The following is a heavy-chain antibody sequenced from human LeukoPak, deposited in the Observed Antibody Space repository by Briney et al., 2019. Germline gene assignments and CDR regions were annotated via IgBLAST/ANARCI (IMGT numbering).Heavy chain of an antibody. Sequence: GGSLGLSCEAPGFTFVTYIMNWVGQAPGKGLEWFGLIKTKTDGGTTDYAAPVKGRFTISRDDSKNTLYLQMNSLKTEDTAVYYCTTPGPWCTNGVCGFDYWGQGTLVTVSS. CDR2: IKTKTDGGTT. J-gene: IGHJ4*02. CDR3: TTPGPWCTNGVCGFDY. V-gene: IGHV3-15*07. D-gene: IGHD2-8*01. CDR1: GFTFVTYI.